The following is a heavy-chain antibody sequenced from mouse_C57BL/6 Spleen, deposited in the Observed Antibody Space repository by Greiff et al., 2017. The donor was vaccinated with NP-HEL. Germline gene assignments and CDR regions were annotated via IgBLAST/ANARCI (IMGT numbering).Heavy chain of an antibody. CDR2: IYPGDGDT. CDR3: ARVEGYSNYDYFDY. J-gene: IGHJ2*01. CDR1: GYAFSSYW. D-gene: IGHD2-5*01. Sequence: VQLQQSGASVKISCKASGYAFSSYWMNWVKQRPGKGLEWIGQIYPGDGDTNYNGKFKGKATLTADKSSSTAYMQLSSLTSEDSAVYFCARVEGYSNYDYFDYWGQGTTLTVSS. V-gene: IGHV1-80*01.